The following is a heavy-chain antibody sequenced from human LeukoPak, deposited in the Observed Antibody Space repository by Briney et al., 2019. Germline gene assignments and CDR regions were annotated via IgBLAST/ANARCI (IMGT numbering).Heavy chain of an antibody. Sequence: PSETLSLTCSVSGGSTSSSDYYWAWLRQSPGKGLEWIGTSFYTGNTYVNPSLKSRVTILVDTSRNQVSLQLTSVTAADTAVYYCATSPTVAAQVDCWGQGTLVTVSS. CDR3: ATSPTVAAQVDC. J-gene: IGHJ4*02. V-gene: IGHV4-39*07. D-gene: IGHD6-13*01. CDR2: SFYTGNT. CDR1: GGSTSSSDYY.